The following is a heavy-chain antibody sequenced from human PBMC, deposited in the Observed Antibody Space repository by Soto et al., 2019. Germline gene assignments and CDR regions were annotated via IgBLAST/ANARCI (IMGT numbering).Heavy chain of an antibody. CDR3: ARLVYCSGGSCYGSGSRCSDFDI. Sequence: PSETLSLTCTVSGGSISSYYWSWIWQPPGKGLEWIGYIYYSGSTNHNPSLKSRVTISVDTSKNQFSLKLSSVTAADTAVYYCARLVYCSGGSCYGSGSRCSDFDIWGQEXMLTISS. CDR1: GGSISSYY. V-gene: IGHV4-59*08. CDR2: IYYSGST. D-gene: IGHD2-15*01. J-gene: IGHJ3*02.